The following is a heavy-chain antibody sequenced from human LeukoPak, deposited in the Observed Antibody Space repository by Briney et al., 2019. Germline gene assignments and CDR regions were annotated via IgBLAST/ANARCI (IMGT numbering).Heavy chain of an antibody. Sequence: NPSQTLSLXCTVSGGSISSGSYYWSWIRQPAGKGLEWIGRIYTSGSTNYNPSLKSRVTISVDTSKNQFSLKLSSVTAADTAVYYCARVQYDFWSGYPLGWFDPWGQGTLVTVSS. CDR2: IYTSGST. J-gene: IGHJ5*02. CDR1: GGSISSGSYY. V-gene: IGHV4-61*02. CDR3: ARVQYDFWSGYPLGWFDP. D-gene: IGHD3-3*01.